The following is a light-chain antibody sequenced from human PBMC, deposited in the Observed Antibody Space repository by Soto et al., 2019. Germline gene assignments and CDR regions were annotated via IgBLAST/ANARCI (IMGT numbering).Light chain of an antibody. Sequence: DIQMTQSPSSLSASVGDRVTITCQASQDISNYLNWFQQKPGKAPKFLIYDASNLETGVPSRFSGSGSGTDFTFTISSLQPEDIATYYCQQYDNLPLTLGGGTKVDIK. V-gene: IGKV1-33*01. CDR2: DAS. CDR3: QQYDNLPLT. CDR1: QDISNY. J-gene: IGKJ4*01.